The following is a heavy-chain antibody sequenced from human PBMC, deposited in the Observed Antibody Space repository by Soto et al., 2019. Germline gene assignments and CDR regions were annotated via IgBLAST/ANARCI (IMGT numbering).Heavy chain of an antibody. V-gene: IGHV3-30*19. CDR3: ASPREGQWLVFDH. CDR1: GFTFSDFG. J-gene: IGHJ4*02. CDR2: ISKDGLDR. Sequence: GGSLRLSCVVSGFTFSDFGMHWVRQSPGEGPAWVASISKDGLDRYYSESVKGRFTISRDDSKNTVFLQMNSLKVEDTAAYFCASPREGQWLVFDHWGQRTLVTAPQ. D-gene: IGHD6-19*01.